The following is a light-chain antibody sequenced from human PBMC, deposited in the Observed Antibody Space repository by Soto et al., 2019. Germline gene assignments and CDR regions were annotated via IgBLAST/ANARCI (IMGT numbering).Light chain of an antibody. V-gene: IGKV3-20*01. Sequence: DIVLTQSPCTLSVSLVERATLSCRASQSVSSSYLAWYQQKPGQAPRLLIYGASSRATGIPDRFSGSGSGTDFTLTISRLEPEDFVVYYCQQYGRSPTFGQGTKVDIK. J-gene: IGKJ1*01. CDR1: QSVSSSY. CDR3: QQYGRSPT. CDR2: GAS.